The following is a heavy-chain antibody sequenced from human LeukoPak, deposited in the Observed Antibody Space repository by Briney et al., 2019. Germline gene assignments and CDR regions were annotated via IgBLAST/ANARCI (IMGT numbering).Heavy chain of an antibody. Sequence: SETLSLTCNVSGASLSSYYWDWLRQSPGRGLEWIGYISDTGKTDSNPSLKSRVTISLATSKNQFSLRLTSVTAADSAVHFCATGYYEPFATWGPGIMVSVSS. CDR1: GASLSSYY. V-gene: IGHV4-59*01. D-gene: IGHD3-22*01. CDR3: ATGYYEPFAT. J-gene: IGHJ5*02. CDR2: ISDTGKT.